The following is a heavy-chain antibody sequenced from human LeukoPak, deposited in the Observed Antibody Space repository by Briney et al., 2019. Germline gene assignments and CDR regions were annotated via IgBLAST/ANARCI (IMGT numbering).Heavy chain of an antibody. V-gene: IGHV3-11*06. CDR2: ISSSSSYI. CDR1: GFTFSDYY. CDR3: ARGGYDPYYFDY. J-gene: IGHJ4*02. Sequence: PGGSLRLSCAASGFTFSDYYMSWIRQAPGKGLEWVSSISSSSSYIYYADSVKGRFTISRDNAKNSLYLQMNSLRAEDTAVYYCARGGYDPYYFDYWGQGTLVTVSS. D-gene: IGHD5-12*01.